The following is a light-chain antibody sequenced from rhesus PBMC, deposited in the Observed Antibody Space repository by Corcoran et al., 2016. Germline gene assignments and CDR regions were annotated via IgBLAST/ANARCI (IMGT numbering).Light chain of an antibody. V-gene: IGKV3-24*01. Sequence: EIVMTQSPATLSLSPGERATLSCRASQSVSSSLAWYQQKPAQAPRLLIYGASSRPTGIPYRFSGSGSGTDFTLTISSLEPEDVAVYYCLQHSNWPLTFGGGTKVELK. CDR1: QSVSSS. J-gene: IGKJ4*01. CDR2: GAS. CDR3: LQHSNWPLT.